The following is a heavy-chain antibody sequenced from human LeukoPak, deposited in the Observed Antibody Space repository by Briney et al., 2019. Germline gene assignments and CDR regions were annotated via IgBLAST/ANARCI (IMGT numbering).Heavy chain of an antibody. Sequence: GGSLRLSCAASGFTFSSFGMNWIRQAPGKGLECVSSISTTSSYIYYADSVKGRFTISRDNAKNSLYLQMNSLRAEDTAVYYCARGQYGMDVWGQGTTVTVSS. J-gene: IGHJ6*02. CDR2: ISTTSSYI. CDR1: GFTFSSFG. V-gene: IGHV3-21*01. CDR3: ARGQYGMDV.